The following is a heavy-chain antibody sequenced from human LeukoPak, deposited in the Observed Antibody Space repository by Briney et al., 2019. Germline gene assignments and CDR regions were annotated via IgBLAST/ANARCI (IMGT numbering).Heavy chain of an antibody. D-gene: IGHD6-6*01. V-gene: IGHV1-46*01. Sequence: ASVKVSCKASGYTFTIYYMHWVRQAPGQGLEWMGIINPSGGSTTYAQKFQGRVTMTGDMSTSTVYMELRSLRSEDTAVYYCARDKSSIGALGMRGPEYYFDYWGQGNLVTVSS. J-gene: IGHJ4*02. CDR3: ARDKSSIGALGMRGPEYYFDY. CDR1: GYTFTIYY. CDR2: INPSGGST.